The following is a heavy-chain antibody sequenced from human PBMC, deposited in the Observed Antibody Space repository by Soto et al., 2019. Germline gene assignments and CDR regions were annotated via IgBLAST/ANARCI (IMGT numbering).Heavy chain of an antibody. CDR1: GGTFSSYA. V-gene: IGHV1-69*06. Sequence: SVKVSCKASGGTFSSYAISWVRQAPGQGLGWMGGIIPIFGTANYAQKFQGRVTITADKSTSTAYMELSSLRSEDTAVYYCARDPSYSGSYWFDPWGQGTLVTVSS. J-gene: IGHJ5*02. CDR3: ARDPSYSGSYWFDP. D-gene: IGHD1-26*01. CDR2: IIPIFGTA.